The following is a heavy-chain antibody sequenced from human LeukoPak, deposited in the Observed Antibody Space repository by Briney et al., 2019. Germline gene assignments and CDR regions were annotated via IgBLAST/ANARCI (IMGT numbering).Heavy chain of an antibody. V-gene: IGHV3-48*03. CDR3: ARDGGVINWFDP. Sequence: GGSLRLSCAASGFTFSNYEMNWVRQAPGKGLECISYISRNGDTIYYADSVKGRFTISRDNAKNSLYLQMNSLRAEDTAVYYCARDGGVINWFDPWGQGALVTVSS. D-gene: IGHD3-16*01. J-gene: IGHJ5*02. CDR2: ISRNGDTI. CDR1: GFTFSNYE.